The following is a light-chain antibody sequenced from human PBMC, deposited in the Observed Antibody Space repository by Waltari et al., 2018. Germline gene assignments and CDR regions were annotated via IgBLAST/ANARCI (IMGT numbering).Light chain of an antibody. CDR1: SSDVGVYNY. CDR3: SSSTGTTWV. Sequence: QSALTQPASVSGSPGQSITISCSGISSDVGVYNYVSWYQQHAGKAPELMIYDVINRPSGVSNRCSGSKAGSTASLTISGLQAEDEAEYYCSSSTGTTWVFGGGTKVSVL. CDR2: DVI. J-gene: IGLJ3*02. V-gene: IGLV2-14*03.